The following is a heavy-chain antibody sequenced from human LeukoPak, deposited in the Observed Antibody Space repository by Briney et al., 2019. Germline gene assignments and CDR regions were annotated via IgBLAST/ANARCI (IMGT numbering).Heavy chain of an antibody. V-gene: IGHV4-59*01. D-gene: IGHD6-6*01. CDR2: IYYSGST. CDR3: ARDDAAARHFGY. J-gene: IGHJ4*02. CDR1: GGSFSDYY. Sequence: PSETLSLTCAIYGGSFSDYYWSWIRQPPGKGLEWIGYIYYSGSTNYNPSLKSRVTISVDTSKNQFSLKLSSVTAADTAVYYCARDDAAARHFGYWGQGTLVTVSS.